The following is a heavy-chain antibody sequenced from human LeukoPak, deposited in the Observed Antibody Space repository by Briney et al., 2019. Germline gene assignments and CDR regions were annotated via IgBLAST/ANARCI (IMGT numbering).Heavy chain of an antibody. Sequence: TSETLSLTCTVSGGSVSSSAYNWGWIRQPPGEGLEWIGSISHNGTTYYDPSLKSRVTISVDTSKSQFSLKLNSVTAADTAVYYCARDPSSGWSTFDYWGQGTLVTVSS. CDR1: GGSVSSSAYN. D-gene: IGHD6-19*01. J-gene: IGHJ4*02. CDR3: ARDPSSGWSTFDY. CDR2: ISHNGTT. V-gene: IGHV4-39*07.